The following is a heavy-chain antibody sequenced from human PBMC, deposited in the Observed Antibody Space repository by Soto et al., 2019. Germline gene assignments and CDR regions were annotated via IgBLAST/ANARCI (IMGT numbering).Heavy chain of an antibody. CDR2: ISYDGINK. Sequence: RILSCAASGFTFSSYSMHCVRQAPGKGLEWVSVISYDGINKYYADSVNGRFTISRDNSKNTLYLQMNSLRAEDTAVYYCARDRGYSGYRQVYYYYGMYXWGQGTTFTVS. D-gene: IGHD5-12*01. V-gene: IGHV3-30-3*01. J-gene: IGHJ6*02. CDR1: GFTFSSYS. CDR3: ARDRGYSGYRQVYYYYGMYX.